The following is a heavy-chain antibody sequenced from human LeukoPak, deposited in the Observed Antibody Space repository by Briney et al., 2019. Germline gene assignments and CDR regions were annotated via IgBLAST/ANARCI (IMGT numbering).Heavy chain of an antibody. V-gene: IGHV3-23*01. CDR2: ICGSGGNT. Sequence: PRGSLRLSCAASGFIFYVYAMNSVRQAPRKGLEWVSGICGSGGNTYYVPSVKGRFTISRANSKNTLSLQMNSLRLEDTPGYNRARGTPYDSSGYPFEYWGEGSLVTVSS. J-gene: IGHJ4*02. D-gene: IGHD3-22*01. CDR3: ARGTPYDSSGYPFEY. CDR1: GFIFYVYA.